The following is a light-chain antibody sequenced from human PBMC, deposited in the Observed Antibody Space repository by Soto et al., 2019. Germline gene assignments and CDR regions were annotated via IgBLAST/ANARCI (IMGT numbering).Light chain of an antibody. CDR2: DAS. V-gene: IGKV1-33*01. CDR1: QDISNY. CDR3: QQYSHLIT. Sequence: IQMTQAPSCLSASLGDRVTITCQAIQDISNYLNWYQQKLGKAPKLLIYDASNLETGVPSRFSGSGSGTDFTFTISSLQPEDIATYYCQQYSHLITFGQGTRLEIK. J-gene: IGKJ5*01.